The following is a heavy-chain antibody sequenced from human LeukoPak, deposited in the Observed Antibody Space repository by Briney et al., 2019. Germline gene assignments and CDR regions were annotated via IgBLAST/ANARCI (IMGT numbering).Heavy chain of an antibody. D-gene: IGHD4-17*01. V-gene: IGHV1-2*06. CDR3: AEGDYEYGWFDP. CDR2: INPNSGGT. Sequence: ASVKVSCKASGYTFTGYYMHWVRQAPGQGLEWMGRINPNSGGTNYAQKFQGRVTMTRDTSISTAYMELSRLRSVDTAVYYCAEGDYEYGWFDPWGQGTLVTVSS. J-gene: IGHJ5*02. CDR1: GYTFTGYY.